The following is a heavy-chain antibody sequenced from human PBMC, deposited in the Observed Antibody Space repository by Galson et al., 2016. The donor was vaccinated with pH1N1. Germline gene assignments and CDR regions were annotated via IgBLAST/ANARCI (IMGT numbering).Heavy chain of an antibody. J-gene: IGHJ4*02. D-gene: IGHD2-15*01. CDR2: IFGSAAKT. CDR3: AKDHPSEGWPALDS. V-gene: IGHV3-23*01. Sequence: SLRLSCAVSGFTFSDYVMTWVRQAPGKGLEWVSAIFGSAAKTFYADSVMGRFTISRDNSRNTLYLQMNSLRVEDTAIYYCAKDHPSEGWPALDSWGQGTLVTVSS. CDR1: GFTFSDYV.